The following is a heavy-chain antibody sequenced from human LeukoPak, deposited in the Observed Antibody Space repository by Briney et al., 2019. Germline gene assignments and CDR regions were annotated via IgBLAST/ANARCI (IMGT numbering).Heavy chain of an antibody. V-gene: IGHV4-59*12. CDR2: IYYSGST. CDR1: GGSISSYY. Sequence: SETLSLTCTVSGGSISSYYWSWIRQPPGKGLEWIGYIYYSGSTNYTPSLKSRVTISVDTSKNQFSLRLSSVTAADTAVYYCARDSGPYYFDYWGQGTLVTVSS. J-gene: IGHJ4*02. CDR3: ARDSGPYYFDY.